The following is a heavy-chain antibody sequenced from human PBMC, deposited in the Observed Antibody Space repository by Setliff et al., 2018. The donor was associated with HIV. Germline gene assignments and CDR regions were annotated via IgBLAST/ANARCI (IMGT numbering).Heavy chain of an antibody. CDR1: GYSFINYG. J-gene: IGHJ5*02. CDR2: ISPYTGNT. CDR3: ARARLQGIVTAVGPRDNCLDP. D-gene: IGHD1-26*01. V-gene: IGHV1-18*01. Sequence: ASVKVSCKASGYSFINYGISGVRQAPGQGPEWMGWISPYTGNTDYAPRLLGRVTMTTDTSTRTAYLELRSLTFDDTAVYYCARARLQGIVTAVGPRDNCLDPWGQGTRVTVSS.